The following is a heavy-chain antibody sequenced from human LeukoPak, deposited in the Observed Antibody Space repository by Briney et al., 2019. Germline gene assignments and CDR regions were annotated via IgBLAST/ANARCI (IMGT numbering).Heavy chain of an antibody. CDR1: GYTFTSYD. J-gene: IGHJ4*02. Sequence: ASVKVSCKASGYTFTSYDINWVRQATGQGLEWMGWMSPNSGNTGYAQEFQGRVTMTRDTSITTAYMELSSLRSEGTAIYYCARGEWELGYWGQGTLVTVSS. CDR2: MSPNSGNT. D-gene: IGHD1-26*01. CDR3: ARGEWELGY. V-gene: IGHV1-8*01.